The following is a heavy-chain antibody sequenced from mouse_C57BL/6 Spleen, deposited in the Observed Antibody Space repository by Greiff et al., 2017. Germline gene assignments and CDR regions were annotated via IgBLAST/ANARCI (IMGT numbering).Heavy chain of an antibody. CDR1: GYSFTSYW. J-gene: IGHJ4*01. V-gene: IGHV1-7*01. Sequence: QVQLQESGAELVKPGASVKLSCKASGYSFTSYWMHWVEQRPGQGLEWIGYINPSSGYTKYNQKFKDKATLTADKSSSTAYMQLSSLTYEDSAVYYCGRRDYDAMDYWGQGTSVTVSA. CDR2: INPSSGYT. CDR3: GRRDYDAMDY.